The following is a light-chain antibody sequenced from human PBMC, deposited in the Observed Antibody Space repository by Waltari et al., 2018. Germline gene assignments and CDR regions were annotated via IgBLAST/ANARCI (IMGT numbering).Light chain of an antibody. CDR1: SPNIGQNT. CDR2: FND. V-gene: IGLV1-44*01. CDR3: AVWDDSLNGLI. Sequence: QSVLTQPPSASGTPGQRVTIPCSGRSPNIGQNTVTWYQQLPGTAPKLVIYFNDQRPSGVPDRFSGSKSGTSASLAISGLQSEDEADFHCAVWDDSLNGLIFGGGTKLTVL. J-gene: IGLJ2*01.